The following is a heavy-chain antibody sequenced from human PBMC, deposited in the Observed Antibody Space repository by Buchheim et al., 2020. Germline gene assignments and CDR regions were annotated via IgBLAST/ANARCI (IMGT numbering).Heavy chain of an antibody. CDR2: IYHSGST. CDR3: ARDAYCSSTSCSSY. CDR1: GGSISSSSYY. Sequence: QLQLQESGPGLVKPSETLSLTCTVSGGSISSSSYYWGWVRQPPGKGLEWIGSIYHSGSTYYNPSLKSRVTISVDTSKNQFSLKLSSVTAADTAVYYCARDAYCSSTSCSSYWGQGTL. J-gene: IGHJ4*02. V-gene: IGHV4-39*02. D-gene: IGHD2-2*01.